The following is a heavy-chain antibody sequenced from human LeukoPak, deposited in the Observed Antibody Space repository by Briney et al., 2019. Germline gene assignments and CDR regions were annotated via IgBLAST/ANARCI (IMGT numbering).Heavy chain of an antibody. J-gene: IGHJ5*02. CDR1: GGSFSGYY. D-gene: IGHD3-3*01. Sequence: SETLSLTCAVYGGSFSGYYWSWIRQPPRKGLEWIGEINHSGSTNYNPSLTSRVTISVDTSKNQFSLKLSSVTAADTAVYYCATRRSNFWSGYFDWFDPWGQGTLVTVSS. CDR2: INHSGST. CDR3: ATRRSNFWSGYFDWFDP. V-gene: IGHV4-34*01.